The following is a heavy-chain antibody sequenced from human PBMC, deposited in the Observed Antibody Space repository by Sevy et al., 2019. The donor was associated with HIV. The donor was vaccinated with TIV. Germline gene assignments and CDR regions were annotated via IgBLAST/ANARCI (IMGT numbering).Heavy chain of an antibody. CDR2: ISSSSSTI. J-gene: IGHJ4*02. V-gene: IGHV3-48*01. D-gene: IGHD4-17*01. CDR3: ASSRAGDYERFDY. CDR1: GFTFSSYS. Sequence: GESLKISCAASGFTFSSYSMNWVRQAPGKGLEWVSYISSSSSTIYYADSVKGRFTISRDNAKNSLYLQMNSLRAEDTAVYYCASSRAGDYERFDYWGQGTLVTVSS.